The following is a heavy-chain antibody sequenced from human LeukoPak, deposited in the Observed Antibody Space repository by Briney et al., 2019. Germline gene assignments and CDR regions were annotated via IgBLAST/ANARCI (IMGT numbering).Heavy chain of an antibody. J-gene: IGHJ4*02. V-gene: IGHV1-69*01. Sequence: GASVKVSCKASGGTFSSYAISWVRQAPGQGLEWMGGIIPIFGTANYAQKFQGRVTITADESTSTAYMELSSLRSEDTAVYYCAREASYYDSSGYYCWGQGTLVTVS. CDR3: AREASYYDSSGYYC. CDR2: IIPIFGTA. D-gene: IGHD3-22*01. CDR1: GGTFSSYA.